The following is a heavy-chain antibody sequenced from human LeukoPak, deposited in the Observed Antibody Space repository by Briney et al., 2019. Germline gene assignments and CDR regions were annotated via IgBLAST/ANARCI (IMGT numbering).Heavy chain of an antibody. V-gene: IGHV1-2*02. Sequence: GASVKVSCKASGYTFTGYYMHWVRQAPGQGLEWMGWINPNSGGTNYAQKFQGRVTMTRDTSISTAYMELSSLRSEDTAVYYCARSVKYSSSWGYWGQGTLVTVSS. D-gene: IGHD6-13*01. J-gene: IGHJ4*02. CDR1: GYTFTGYY. CDR2: INPNSGGT. CDR3: ARSVKYSSSWGY.